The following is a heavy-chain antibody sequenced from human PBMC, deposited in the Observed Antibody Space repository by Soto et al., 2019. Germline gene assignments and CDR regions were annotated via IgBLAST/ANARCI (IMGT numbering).Heavy chain of an antibody. Sequence: SCKERGYTLASYARHWVRQAPGQRLEWMGWINAGNGNTKYSQKFQGRVTITRDTSASRAYMELSSLRSEDTAVYYCARRSGNGAFDIWSQGTMVTVSS. J-gene: IGHJ3*02. D-gene: IGHD3-10*01. V-gene: IGHV1-3*01. CDR2: INAGNGNT. CDR3: ARRSGNGAFDI. CDR1: GYTLASYA.